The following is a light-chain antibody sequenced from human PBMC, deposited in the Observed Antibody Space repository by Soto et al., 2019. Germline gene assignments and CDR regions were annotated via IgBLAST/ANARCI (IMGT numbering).Light chain of an antibody. Sequence: QLVLTQPPSASGTPGQRVTISCSGSSSNIGSNTVTWYHQLPGTAPKLLIYSDDHRPSGVPGRFSGSKSGTSASLAISGLQSEDEGDYFCATWDDGLFGPVFGGGTKVTVL. V-gene: IGLV1-44*01. CDR2: SDD. CDR1: SSNIGSNT. J-gene: IGLJ3*02. CDR3: ATWDDGLFGPV.